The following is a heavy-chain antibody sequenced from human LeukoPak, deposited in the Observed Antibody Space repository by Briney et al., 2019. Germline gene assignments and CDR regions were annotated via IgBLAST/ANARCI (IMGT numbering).Heavy chain of an antibody. CDR3: ARDIGVDY. CDR2: ISYDGSNK. V-gene: IGHV3-30*04. Sequence: GGSLRLSCAASGFTFSSYAVHWVRQAPGKGLEWVAVISYDGSNKYYADSVKGRFTISRDNSKNTLYLQMNSLRAEDTAVYYCARDIGVDYWGQEPWSPSPQ. J-gene: IGHJ4*01. D-gene: IGHD3-16*02. CDR1: GFTFSSYA.